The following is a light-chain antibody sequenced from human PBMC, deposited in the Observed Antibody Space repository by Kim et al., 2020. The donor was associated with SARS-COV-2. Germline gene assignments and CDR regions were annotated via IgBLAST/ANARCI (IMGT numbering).Light chain of an antibody. J-gene: IGKJ4*01. CDR2: GAS. V-gene: IGKV3-20*01. Sequence: SPGERATLSCRASQSVSSSFLAWYQQKPGQAPRLLIYGASSRATGIPDRFSGSGSGTDFTLTISRLEPEDFAVYYCQQYGGSPFTFGGGTKVDIK. CDR1: QSVSSSF. CDR3: QQYGGSPFT.